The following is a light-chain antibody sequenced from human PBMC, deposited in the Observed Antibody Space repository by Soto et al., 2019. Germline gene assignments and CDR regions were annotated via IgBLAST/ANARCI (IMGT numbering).Light chain of an antibody. J-gene: IGKJ1*01. CDR1: QSVTSN. CDR2: GAS. CDR3: QQYNNWPQT. V-gene: IGKV3-15*01. Sequence: DILMTQSPATLSVSPGERATLSCRAIQSVTSNLALYQQKPGQPPRLLIYGASTRAIGIPARFGGSGSGTEFTLTISSLQSEDFAVYYCQQYNNWPQTFGQGTKVDI.